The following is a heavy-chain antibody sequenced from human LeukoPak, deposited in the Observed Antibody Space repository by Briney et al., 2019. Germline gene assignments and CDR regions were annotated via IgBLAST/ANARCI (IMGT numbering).Heavy chain of an antibody. J-gene: IGHJ4*02. V-gene: IGHV1-18*04. CDR2: ISAYNGNT. CDR1: GYTFTSYG. CDR3: ARFFEKSDTAMVTPLDY. Sequence: ASVKVSCKASGYTFTSYGISWVRQAPGQGLEWMGWISAYNGNTNYAQKLQGGVTMTTDTSTSTAYMELRSLRSDDTAVYYCARFFEKSDTAMVTPLDYWGQGTLVTVSS. D-gene: IGHD5-18*01.